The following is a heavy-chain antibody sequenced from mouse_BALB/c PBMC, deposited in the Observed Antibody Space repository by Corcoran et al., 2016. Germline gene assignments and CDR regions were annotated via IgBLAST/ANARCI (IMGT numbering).Heavy chain of an antibody. CDR2: INPRSGGT. Sequence: EVLLQQSGPELVKPGTSVKIPCKASGYTFTDYNMDWVKQSHGKSLEWIGDINPRSGGTIYNQTFKGKATLTVDKSSSTVYMELRSLTSEDTAVYYCARWGITTFDYWGQGTTVTVS. J-gene: IGHJ2*01. CDR3: ARWGITTFDY. CDR1: GYTFTDYN. V-gene: IGHV1-18*01. D-gene: IGHD1-1*01.